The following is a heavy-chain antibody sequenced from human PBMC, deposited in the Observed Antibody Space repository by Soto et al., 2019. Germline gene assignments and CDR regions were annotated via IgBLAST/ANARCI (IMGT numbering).Heavy chain of an antibody. Sequence: EVQLLESGGGLVQPGGSLRLSCAAYGFTFSTYAMSWVRQAPGKGLEWVSGMSGSGGSTYYADSVKGRFTISRDNSKNTLDLQMNSLRAEDTAVYYCMNLYSYGSGSYYKWGQGTLVTVSS. J-gene: IGHJ4*02. CDR3: MNLYSYGSGSYYK. CDR1: GFTFSTYA. CDR2: MSGSGGST. D-gene: IGHD3-10*01. V-gene: IGHV3-23*01.